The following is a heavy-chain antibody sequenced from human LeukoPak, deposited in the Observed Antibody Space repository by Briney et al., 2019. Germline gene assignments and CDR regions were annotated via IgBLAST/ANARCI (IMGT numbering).Heavy chain of an antibody. J-gene: IGHJ3*02. CDR1: GFTFSSYE. D-gene: IGHD4-17*01. V-gene: IGHV3-48*03. CDR2: ISSSGSTI. CDR3: ARDGDTVQDAFDI. Sequence: GGSLRLSCAASGFTFSSYEMNWVRQAPGKGLEWVSYISSSGSTIYYADSVKGRFTISRDNAKNSLYLQMNSLRAEDTTVYYCARDGDTVQDAFDIWGQGTMVTVSS.